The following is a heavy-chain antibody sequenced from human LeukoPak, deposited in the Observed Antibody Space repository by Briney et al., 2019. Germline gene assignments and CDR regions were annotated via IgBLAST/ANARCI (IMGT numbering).Heavy chain of an antibody. V-gene: IGHV1-2*02. Sequence: GASVKVSCKASGYTFTGYYMHWVRQAPGQGLEWMGWINPNSGGTNYAQKFQGRVTMTRDTSISTAYMELSRLRSDDTAVYYCARDRADIVVVPRNNWFDPWGQGTLVTVSS. D-gene: IGHD2-2*01. CDR2: INPNSGGT. CDR3: ARDRADIVVVPRNNWFDP. CDR1: GYTFTGYY. J-gene: IGHJ5*02.